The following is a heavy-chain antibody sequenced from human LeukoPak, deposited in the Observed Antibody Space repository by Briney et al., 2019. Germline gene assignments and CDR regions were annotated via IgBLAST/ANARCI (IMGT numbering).Heavy chain of an antibody. J-gene: IGHJ4*02. CDR2: VDPEDGET. V-gene: IGHV1-69-2*01. CDR1: GYTFTDYY. Sequence: ASVKVSCKVSGYTFTDYYMHWVQQAPGKGLEWMGLVDPEDGETIYAEKFQGRVTITADTSTDTAYVELSSLRSEDTAVYYCATDPEVLAMVRGVIITQRGNWGQGTLVTVSS. D-gene: IGHD3-10*01. CDR3: ATDPEVLAMVRGVIITQRGN.